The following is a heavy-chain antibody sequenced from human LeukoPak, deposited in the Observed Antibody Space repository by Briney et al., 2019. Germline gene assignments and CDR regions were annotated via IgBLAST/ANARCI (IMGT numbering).Heavy chain of an antibody. J-gene: IGHJ6*03. CDR1: GYTFINHW. V-gene: IGHV1-46*01. CDR2: INPTGTTT. CDR3: ARLGGCSGGSCSRSVYYYYYMDV. Sequence: ASVKVSCKASGYTFINHWMHWVRQAPGQGLEWVGLINPTGTTTLYAQKFQGRITLTRDMSATTDYMELSSLTSEDTAVYYCARLGGCSGGSCSRSVYYYYYMDVWGKGTTVTISS. D-gene: IGHD2-15*01.